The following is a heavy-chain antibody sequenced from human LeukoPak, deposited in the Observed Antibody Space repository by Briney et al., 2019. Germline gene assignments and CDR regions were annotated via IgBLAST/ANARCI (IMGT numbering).Heavy chain of an antibody. CDR3: ARGLQLWHFYCFDY. D-gene: IGHD5-18*01. CDR2: INHSGST. J-gene: IGHJ4*02. CDR1: GGPFSDYY. V-gene: IGHV4-34*01. Sequence: PSETLSLTCAVYGGPFSDYYWSWIRQPPGKGLEWIGEINHSGSTNYNPSLKSRVTISVDTSKNQFSLKLRSVTAADTAVYYCARGLQLWHFYCFDYWGQGTLVTVSS.